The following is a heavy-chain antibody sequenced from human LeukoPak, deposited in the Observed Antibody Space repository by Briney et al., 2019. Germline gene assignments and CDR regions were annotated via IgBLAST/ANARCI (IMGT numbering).Heavy chain of an antibody. CDR2: TSGRGGST. CDR1: GFTFSSYA. Sequence: GGSLRLSCAATGFTFSSYAVSWVRQAPGVGLEWVSTTSGRGGSTFYADSVKGRFTISRDNSKNTLYLQMNSLRADDTAVYYCAKGYYDILTDYFHNWFNPWGQGTLVIVSS. D-gene: IGHD3-9*01. J-gene: IGHJ5*02. V-gene: IGHV3-23*01. CDR3: AKGYYDILTDYFHNWFNP.